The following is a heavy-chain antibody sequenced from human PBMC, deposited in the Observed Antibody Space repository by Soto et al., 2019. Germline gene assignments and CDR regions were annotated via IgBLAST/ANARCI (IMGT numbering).Heavy chain of an antibody. J-gene: IGHJ5*02. D-gene: IGHD3-22*01. V-gene: IGHV3-53*01. CDR1: GFTVSSNY. Sequence: EVQLVESGGGLIQPGGSLRLSCAASGFTVSSNYMSWVRQAPGKGLEWVSVIYSGGSTYYADSVKGRFTISSDNSKNTLYLQMNSLRAEDTAVYYCARDGSPLVAGDSSGYYYAWGQGTLVTVSS. CDR3: ARDGSPLVAGDSSGYYYA. CDR2: IYSGGST.